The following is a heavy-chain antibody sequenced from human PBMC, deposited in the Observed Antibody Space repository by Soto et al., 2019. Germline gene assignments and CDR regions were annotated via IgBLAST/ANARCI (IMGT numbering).Heavy chain of an antibody. Sequence: EVQLVESGGGLVQPGGSLRLSCAASGFTFSSYAMHWVCQAPGKGLEYVSAISSNGGSTYYANSVKGRFTISRDNSKNTLYLQMGSLRAEDMAVYYCARDGIKKIDNYYYYYMDVWGKGTTVTVSS. D-gene: IGHD2-15*01. V-gene: IGHV3-64*01. CDR3: ARDGIKKIDNYYYYYMDV. CDR2: ISSNGGST. J-gene: IGHJ6*03. CDR1: GFTFSSYA.